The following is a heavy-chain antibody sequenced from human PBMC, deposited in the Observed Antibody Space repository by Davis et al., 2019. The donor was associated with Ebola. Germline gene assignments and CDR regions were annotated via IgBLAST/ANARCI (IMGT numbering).Heavy chain of an antibody. Sequence: GESLKISCAASGFTFNTYGIHWVRQAPGKGLEWVSFISYDGTNKKYADSVKGRFTVSRDNSKNTLFLQVDSLRPDDTAMYYCAKELVFGYYYYMDVWGKGTTVTVSS. D-gene: IGHD2-21*01. CDR3: AKELVFGYYYYMDV. CDR1: GFTFNTYG. J-gene: IGHJ6*03. V-gene: IGHV3-30*18. CDR2: ISYDGTNK.